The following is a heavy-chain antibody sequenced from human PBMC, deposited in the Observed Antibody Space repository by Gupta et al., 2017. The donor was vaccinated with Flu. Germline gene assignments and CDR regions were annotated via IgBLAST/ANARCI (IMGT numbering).Heavy chain of an antibody. V-gene: IGHV3-48*03. CDR1: FSSYD. Sequence: FSSYDINWVRQAPGKGLEWISYISSSGDGVYYADSVKGRFTISRDNAKESVYLQMSSLRAEDTALYYCVRDYQGRGQYYQYYYMDVWGNGTAGTVSS. CDR3: VRDYQGRGQYYQYYYMDV. CDR2: ISSSGDGV. D-gene: IGHD2-2*01. J-gene: IGHJ6*03.